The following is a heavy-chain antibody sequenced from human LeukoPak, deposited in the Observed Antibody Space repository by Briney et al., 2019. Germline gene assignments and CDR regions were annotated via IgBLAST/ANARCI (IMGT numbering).Heavy chain of an antibody. CDR2: IYAGGNT. CDR3: AAEPGYSGYNYALAY. V-gene: IGHV3-53*01. CDR1: GFTVRSNY. Sequence: GGSLRLSCAASGFTVRSNYLTWVRQAPGKGLEWVSVIYAGGNTYYADSVKGGFTISRDISNNTLYLQMNSLRAEDTAVYYCAAEPGYSGYNYALAYWGQGTLVTVSS. D-gene: IGHD5-12*01. J-gene: IGHJ4*02.